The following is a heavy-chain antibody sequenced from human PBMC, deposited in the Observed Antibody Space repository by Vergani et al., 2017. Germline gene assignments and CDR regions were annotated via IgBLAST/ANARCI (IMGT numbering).Heavy chain of an antibody. CDR2: IHYSENT. V-gene: IGHV4-59*11. J-gene: IGHJ4*02. CDR3: ARGWVSGWYGELGY. CDR1: FDSIRNLY. Sequence: QVQLQESGPGLVKSSETLSLTCSVSFDSIRNLYCNWIRQPPGKGLEWIGSIHYSENTNYNPSLKTRVTISVDTSKNQFALTLTSVTAADTAVYYCARGWVSGWYGELGYWGQGTLVTVSS. D-gene: IGHD6-19*01.